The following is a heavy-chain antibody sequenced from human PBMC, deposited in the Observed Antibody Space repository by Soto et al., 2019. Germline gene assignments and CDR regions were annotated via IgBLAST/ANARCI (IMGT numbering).Heavy chain of an antibody. J-gene: IGHJ4*02. V-gene: IGHV3-7*03. CDR2: INPDGNVG. CDR3: AGWGGHDYNY. CDR1: GFTFSSYS. D-gene: IGHD4-4*01. Sequence: PGGSLRLSCAASGFTFSSYSMNWVRQAPGKGLEWVANINPDGNVGTYVDSVRGRFTTSRDNAKNSLYLQMNSLRADDTAVYFCAGWGGHDYNYWGQGIMVTVSS.